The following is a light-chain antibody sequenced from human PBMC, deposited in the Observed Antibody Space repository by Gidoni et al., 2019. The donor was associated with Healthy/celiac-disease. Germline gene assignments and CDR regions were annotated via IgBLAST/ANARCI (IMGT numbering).Light chain of an antibody. Sequence: ASRMTQSPSAFSASTGDRVTITCRASQGISSYLAWYQQKPGQAPKLLIYAASTLHSGVPSRFSGSCSWTFFILTISCLQSEYSATYYCQHYYCYPRTFGQGTKVEIK. CDR2: AAS. CDR3: QHYYCYPRT. V-gene: IGKV1-8*01. CDR1: QGISSY. J-gene: IGKJ1*01.